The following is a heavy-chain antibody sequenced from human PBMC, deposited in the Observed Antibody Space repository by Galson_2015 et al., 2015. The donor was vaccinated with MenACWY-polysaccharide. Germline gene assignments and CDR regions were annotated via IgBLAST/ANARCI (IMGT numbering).Heavy chain of an antibody. J-gene: IGHJ4*02. Sequence: SLRLSCATSGFTFGDYAMSWVRQAPGKGLEWGGFIRSKAYGGATEYAASVKGRFTISRDDSKSIAYLQMNSLKTEDTAVYYCTSATGGSRDFWAQGTLVTVSS. CDR3: TSATGGSRDF. D-gene: IGHD1-26*01. CDR2: IRSKAYGGAT. V-gene: IGHV3-49*04. CDR1: GFTFGDYA.